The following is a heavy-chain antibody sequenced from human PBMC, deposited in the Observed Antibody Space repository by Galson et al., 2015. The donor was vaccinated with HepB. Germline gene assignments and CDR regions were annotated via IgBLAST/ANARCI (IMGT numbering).Heavy chain of an antibody. V-gene: IGHV3-53*01. CDR2: IYSDGTT. D-gene: IGHD1-7*01. CDR1: GFTVSNIY. Sequence: SLRLSCAASGFTVSNIYMTWVRQAPETGLGWVSLIYSDGTTRYAGSVKGRFTISSDNSKNMLYLQMNSLRAEDTAIYYCTGLSGSTPGGFWGQGTLVTVSS. CDR3: TGLSGSTPGGF. J-gene: IGHJ4*02.